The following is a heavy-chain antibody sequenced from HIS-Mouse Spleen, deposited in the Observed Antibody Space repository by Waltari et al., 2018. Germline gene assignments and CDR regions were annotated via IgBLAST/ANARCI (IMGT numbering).Heavy chain of an antibody. J-gene: IGHJ2*01. D-gene: IGHD6-13*01. Sequence: QLQLQESGPGLVKPSETLSLTCTVSGGSLSSISYYWGGIRQPPGKGLEWIGSLYYSGSTYYNPSLKSRVTISVDTSKNQFSLKLSSVTAADTAVYYCAREIPYSSSWYDWYFDLWGRGTLVTVSS. CDR3: AREIPYSSSWYDWYFDL. CDR1: GGSLSSISYY. CDR2: LYYSGST. V-gene: IGHV4-39*07.